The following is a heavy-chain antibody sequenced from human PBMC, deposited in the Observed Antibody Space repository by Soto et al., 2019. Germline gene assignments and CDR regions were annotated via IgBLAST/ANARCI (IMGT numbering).Heavy chain of an antibody. CDR3: AKGGLYCGGDCYHWFDP. D-gene: IGHD2-21*02. V-gene: IGHV3-30*18. Sequence: GGSLRHSCAASGFTFSSYVMHWVRQAPGKGLEWVAVISYDGSNKYYADSVKGRFTISRDNSKNTLYLQMNSLRAEDTAVYYCAKGGLYCGGDCYHWFDPWGQGTLVTVSS. CDR1: GFTFSSYV. CDR2: ISYDGSNK. J-gene: IGHJ5*02.